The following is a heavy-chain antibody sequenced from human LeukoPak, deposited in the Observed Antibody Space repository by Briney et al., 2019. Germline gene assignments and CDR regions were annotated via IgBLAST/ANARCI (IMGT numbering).Heavy chain of an antibody. Sequence: ASVKVSCKASGYTFTNYGMNWVRQAPGQGLEWMGWINTNTGNPTYAQGFTGRFVFSLDTSVSTAYLQISSLKAEDTAVYYCAREVLHDSSGYSMIDYWGQGTLVTVSS. CDR1: GYTFTNYG. CDR3: AREVLHDSSGYSMIDY. D-gene: IGHD3-22*01. J-gene: IGHJ4*02. CDR2: INTNTGNP. V-gene: IGHV7-4-1*02.